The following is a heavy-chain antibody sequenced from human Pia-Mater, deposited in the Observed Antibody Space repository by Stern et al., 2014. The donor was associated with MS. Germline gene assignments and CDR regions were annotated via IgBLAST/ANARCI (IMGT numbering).Heavy chain of an antibody. D-gene: IGHD6-19*01. CDR1: GFTFSDYA. J-gene: IGHJ6*02. V-gene: IGHV3-23*04. CDR3: AKGRTVTGTGYGGDV. CDR2: ISGSGGNT. Sequence: EVQLVESGGGLVQPGGFLRLSCAASGFTFSDYAMTWVRQAPGKGLEGVSSISGSGGNTFYADSVEGRLPISSDSSKSPLYLQMSSLRVEDTARYYCAKGRTVTGTGYGGDVWGQGTTVTVSS.